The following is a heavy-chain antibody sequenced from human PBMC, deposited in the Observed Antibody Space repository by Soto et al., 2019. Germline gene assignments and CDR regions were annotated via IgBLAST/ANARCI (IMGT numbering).Heavy chain of an antibody. CDR3: ARNYDFWSGYYSEYYFDY. D-gene: IGHD3-3*01. J-gene: IGHJ4*02. Sequence: VQLVESGGGLVQPGGSLRLSCAASGFTFNDYSMNWVRQAPGKGLEWVSYISTSSSAIYYADSVKGRFTISRDDDKNSLYLNMISLRAEDTAVYYCARNYDFWSGYYSEYYFDYWGQGTLVTVSS. CDR2: ISTSSSAI. V-gene: IGHV3-48*01. CDR1: GFTFNDYS.